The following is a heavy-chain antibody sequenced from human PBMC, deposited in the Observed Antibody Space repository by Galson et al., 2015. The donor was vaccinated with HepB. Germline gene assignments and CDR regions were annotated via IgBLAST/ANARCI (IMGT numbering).Heavy chain of an antibody. CDR2: ISAYNGNT. J-gene: IGHJ5*02. Sequence: SVKVSCKASGYTFTSYGISWVRQAPGQGLEWMGWISAYNGNTNYAQKLQGRVTMTTDTSTSTAYMELRSLRSDDTAVYYCARVLSPYSSGWGSEGWVDPWGQGTLVTVSS. D-gene: IGHD6-19*01. V-gene: IGHV1-18*04. CDR3: ARVLSPYSSGWGSEGWVDP. CDR1: GYTFTSYG.